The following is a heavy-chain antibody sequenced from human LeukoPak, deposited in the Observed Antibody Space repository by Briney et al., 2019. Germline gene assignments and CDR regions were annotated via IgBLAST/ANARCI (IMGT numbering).Heavy chain of an antibody. CDR2: IIPILGIA. CDR1: GGTFSSYA. V-gene: IGHV1-69*04. J-gene: IGHJ5*02. D-gene: IGHD5-24*01. Sequence: ASVKVSCKASGGTFSSYAIGWVRQAPGQGLEWMGRIIPILGIANYAQKFQGRVTITADKSTSTAYMELSSLRSEDTAVYYCARDRRDGYNYVISSWGQGTLVTVSS. CDR3: ARDRRDGYNYVISS.